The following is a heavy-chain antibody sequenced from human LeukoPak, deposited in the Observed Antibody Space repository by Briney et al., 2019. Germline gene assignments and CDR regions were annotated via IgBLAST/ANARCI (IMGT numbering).Heavy chain of an antibody. V-gene: IGHV1-18*01. CDR2: ISAYNGNT. CDR1: GYTFTSYG. CDR3: ARNIVGATLIALVWFDP. Sequence: GASVKVSCKASGYTFTSYGISWVRQAPGQGLEWMGWISAYNGNTNYAQKLQGRVTMTTDTSTSTAYMELRSLRSDDTAVYYCARNIVGATLIALVWFDPWGQGTLVTVSS. D-gene: IGHD1-26*01. J-gene: IGHJ5*02.